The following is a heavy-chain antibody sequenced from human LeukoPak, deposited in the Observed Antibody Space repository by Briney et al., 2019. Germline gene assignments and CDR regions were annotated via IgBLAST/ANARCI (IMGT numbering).Heavy chain of an antibody. CDR3: ARGSVQLWVGYYYYYYGMDV. Sequence: PSETLSLTCAVYGGSFSGYYWSWIRQPPGKGLEWIGEINHSGSTNYNPSLKSRVTISVDTSKNQFSLKLSSVTAADTVVYYCARGSVQLWVGYYYYYYGMDVWGQGTTVTVSS. V-gene: IGHV4-34*01. CDR2: INHSGST. CDR1: GGSFSGYY. D-gene: IGHD5-18*01. J-gene: IGHJ6*02.